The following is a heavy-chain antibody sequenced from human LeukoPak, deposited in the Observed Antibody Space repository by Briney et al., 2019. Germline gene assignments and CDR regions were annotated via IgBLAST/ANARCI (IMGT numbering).Heavy chain of an antibody. D-gene: IGHD6-13*01. CDR1: GGSISSSSYY. Sequence: SETLSLTCTVSGGSISSSSYYWGWIRQPPGKGLEWIGSIYYSGSTYYNSSLKSRVTISIDTSKNQFYLKLSSLTAADTAVYYCARHVIAVAGLDYWGQGTLVTVSS. J-gene: IGHJ4*02. CDR3: ARHVIAVAGLDY. CDR2: IYYSGST. V-gene: IGHV4-39*01.